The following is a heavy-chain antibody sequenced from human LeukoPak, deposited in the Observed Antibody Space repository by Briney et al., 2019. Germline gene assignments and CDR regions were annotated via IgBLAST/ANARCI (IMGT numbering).Heavy chain of an antibody. CDR1: GFTFGDYA. CDR2: IRIKAYGGTT. J-gene: IGHJ4*02. CDR3: ARGSCTNGVCYHFDY. D-gene: IGHD2-8*01. V-gene: IGHV3-49*04. Sequence: PGRSLRLSCTASGFTFGDYAMSWVRQAPGKGREWVGFIRIKAYGGTTEYAASVKGRFTISRDDSKSIAYLQMNSLKTEDTAVYYCARGSCTNGVCYHFDYWGQGTLVTVSS.